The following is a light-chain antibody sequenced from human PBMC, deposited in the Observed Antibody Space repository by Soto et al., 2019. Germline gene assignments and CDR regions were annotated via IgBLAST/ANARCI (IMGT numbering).Light chain of an antibody. CDR1: QSVSRY. V-gene: IGKV1-39*01. Sequence: DLQMTQSPSSLSASVGDRVTITCRAGQSVSRYLNWYQQKEGKAPKLLIDGISILESGVPSRFSASGSGTDFTLTINSLQPEDFETCYCQQSYNNPRTVGQGTRVEIK. CDR2: GIS. J-gene: IGKJ1*01. CDR3: QQSYNNPRT.